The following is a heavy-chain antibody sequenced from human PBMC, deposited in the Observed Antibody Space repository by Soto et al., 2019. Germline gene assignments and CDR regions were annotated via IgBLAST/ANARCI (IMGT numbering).Heavy chain of an antibody. Sequence: PGESLKISCKGSGYSFTNYWIGWVRQMPGKGLEWMGIIYPGDSDTRYSPSFQGQVTISADKSISTAYLQWSSLKASDTAMYYCARQHRLAAVDRVIDYWGQGTLVTVSS. CDR2: IYPGDSDT. D-gene: IGHD6-13*01. CDR1: GYSFTNYW. V-gene: IGHV5-51*01. CDR3: ARQHRLAAVDRVIDY. J-gene: IGHJ4*02.